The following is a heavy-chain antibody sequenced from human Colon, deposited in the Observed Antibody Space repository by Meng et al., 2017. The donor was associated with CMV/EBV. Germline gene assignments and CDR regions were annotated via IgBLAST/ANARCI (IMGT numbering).Heavy chain of an antibody. D-gene: IGHD3-3*01. CDR2: IHINGGDE. Sequence: GESLKISCAASGFTFSASTMHWVRQTPGKVLEWVSFIHINGGDEQYADAVRGRFTISRDNSKNTLYLQMSSLRADDTAVYYCADDFWMERGYWGPGTLVNVSS. CDR3: ADDFWMERGY. V-gene: IGHV3-30*02. CDR1: GFTFSAST. J-gene: IGHJ4*02.